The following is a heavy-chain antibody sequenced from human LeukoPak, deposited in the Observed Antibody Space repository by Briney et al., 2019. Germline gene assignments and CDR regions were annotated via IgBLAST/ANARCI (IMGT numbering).Heavy chain of an antibody. CDR2: INPNSGGT. D-gene: IGHD6-13*01. J-gene: IGHJ4*02. Sequence: ASVKVSCKASGYTFTGYYMHWVRQAPGQGPEWMGWINPNSGGTNYAQKFQGRVTMTRDTSISTAYMELSRLRSDDTAVYYCARGEYSSSWYEVPDYWGQGTLATVSS. CDR1: GYTFTGYY. CDR3: ARGEYSSSWYEVPDY. V-gene: IGHV1-2*02.